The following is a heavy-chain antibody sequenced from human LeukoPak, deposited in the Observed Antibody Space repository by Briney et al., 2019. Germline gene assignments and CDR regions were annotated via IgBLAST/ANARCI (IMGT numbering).Heavy chain of an antibody. CDR2: FDPEDGET. V-gene: IGHV1-24*01. J-gene: IGHJ6*02. D-gene: IGHD6-19*01. CDR3: ATAGYSSGWYDGYYYYGMDV. Sequence: ASVKVSCKVSGYTLTELSMHWVRQAPGKGLKWMGGFDPEDGETIYAQKFQGRVTMTEDTSTDTAYMELSSLRSEDTAVYYCATAGYSSGWYDGYYYYGMDVWGQGTTVTVSS. CDR1: GYTLTELS.